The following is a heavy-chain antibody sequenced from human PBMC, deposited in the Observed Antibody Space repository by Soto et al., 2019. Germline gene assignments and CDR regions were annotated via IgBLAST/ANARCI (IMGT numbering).Heavy chain of an antibody. CDR1: GFTFSDYA. CDR3: GRGGFSTNWRFDY. CDR2: IWFDGATK. D-gene: IGHD6-13*01. V-gene: IGHV3-33*01. Sequence: QVQLVESGGGVVQPGRSLRLSCAASGFTFSDYAMHWVRQAPGKGLEWVASIWFDGATKYYADSVKGRFTISRDNSKNTVYRQMNSLRAEDSALYHCGRGGFSTNWRFDYWGQGTLVAVSS. J-gene: IGHJ4*02.